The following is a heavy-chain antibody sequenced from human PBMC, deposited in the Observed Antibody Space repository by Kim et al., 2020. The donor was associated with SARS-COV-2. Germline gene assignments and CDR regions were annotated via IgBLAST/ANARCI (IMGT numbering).Heavy chain of an antibody. CDR2: ISSNGGST. D-gene: IGHD3-22*01. CDR1: GFTFSSYA. Sequence: GGSLRLSCSASGFTFSSYAMHWVRQAPGKGLEYVSAISSNGGSTYYADSVKGRFTISRDNSKNTLYLQMSSLRAEDTAVYYCVKVGYYYDSSGYPQNAFDIWGQGTMVTVSS. CDR3: VKVGYYYDSSGYPQNAFDI. V-gene: IGHV3-64D*06. J-gene: IGHJ3*02.